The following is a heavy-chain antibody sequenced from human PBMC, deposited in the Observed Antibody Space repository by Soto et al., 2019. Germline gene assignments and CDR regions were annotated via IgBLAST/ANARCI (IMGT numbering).Heavy chain of an antibody. CDR1: GFTFGDYA. CDR2: VRSKACGGTT. J-gene: IGHJ6*02. CDR3: ARYTYTSRYSYYGMDV. V-gene: IGHV3-49*03. D-gene: IGHD6-13*01. Sequence: GGSLRLSCTTFGFTFGDYAMSWFRQAPGKGLEWVGVVRSKACGGTTDYAASVKGRFDISRDDSKSIAYLQMNSVTTEDSAVYFCARYTYTSRYSYYGMDVWGPGTTVTV.